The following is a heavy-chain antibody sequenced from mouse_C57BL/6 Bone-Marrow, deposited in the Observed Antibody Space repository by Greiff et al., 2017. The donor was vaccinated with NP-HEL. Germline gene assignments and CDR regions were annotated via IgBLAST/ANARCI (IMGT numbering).Heavy chain of an antibody. CDR2: IDPSDSYT. V-gene: IGHV1-50*01. J-gene: IGHJ3*01. CDR3: ASGGYDYDWFAY. D-gene: IGHD2-4*01. CDR1: GYTFTSYW. Sequence: QVQLKESGAELVKPGASVKLSCKASGYTFTSYWMQWVKQRPGQGLEWIGEIDPSDSYTNYNQKFKGKATLTVDTSSSTAYMQLSSLTSEDSAVYYCASGGYDYDWFAYWGQGTLVTVSA.